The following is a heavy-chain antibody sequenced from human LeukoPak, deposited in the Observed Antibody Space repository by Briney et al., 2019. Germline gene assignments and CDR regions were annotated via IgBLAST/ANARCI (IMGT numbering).Heavy chain of an antibody. J-gene: IGHJ4*02. Sequence: PGGSLRLSCAASGFTFSSYGMPWVRQAPGKGLEWVAVIWYDGSNKYYADSVKGRFTISRDNSKNTLYLQMNSLRAEDTAVYYCARDPLYSGYESDWGQGTLVTVSS. CDR3: ARDPLYSGYESD. CDR1: GFTFSSYG. D-gene: IGHD5-12*01. V-gene: IGHV3-33*01. CDR2: IWYDGSNK.